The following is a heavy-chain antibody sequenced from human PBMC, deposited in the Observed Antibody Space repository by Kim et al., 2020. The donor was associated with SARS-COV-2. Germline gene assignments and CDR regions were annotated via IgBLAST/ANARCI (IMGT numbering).Heavy chain of an antibody. J-gene: IGHJ6*02. CDR3: ARDVSGYAYRDGMDV. CDR2: ISYDGSNK. Sequence: GGSLRLSCAASGFTFSSYAMHWVRQAPGKGLEWVAVISYDGSNKYYADSVKGRFTISRDNSKNTLYLQMNSLRAEDTAVYYCARDVSGYAYRDGMDVWGQGTTGTVSS. V-gene: IGHV3-30-3*01. CDR1: GFTFSSYA. D-gene: IGHD5-12*01.